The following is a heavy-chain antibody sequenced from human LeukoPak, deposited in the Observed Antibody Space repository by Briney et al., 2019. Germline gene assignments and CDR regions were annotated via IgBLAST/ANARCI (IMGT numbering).Heavy chain of an antibody. J-gene: IGHJ4*02. CDR3: ARVEVGYYGSDAGYFDY. CDR2: INPSGGST. D-gene: IGHD3-10*01. CDR1: GYTFTSYY. Sequence: ASVKVSCKASGYTFTSYYMHWVRQAPGQGLEWMGLINPSGGSTSYAQKFQGRVTMTRDTSTSTVYMELSSLRSDDTAVYYCARVEVGYYGSDAGYFDYWGQGTLVTVSS. V-gene: IGHV1-46*01.